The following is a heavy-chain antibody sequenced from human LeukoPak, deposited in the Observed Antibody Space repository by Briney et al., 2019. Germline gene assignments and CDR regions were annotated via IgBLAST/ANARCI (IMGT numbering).Heavy chain of an antibody. CDR2: ISYDGSNK. D-gene: IGHD3-10*02. J-gene: IGHJ3*02. CDR3: AKFFTGEYVRAFDI. CDR1: GFTFSSYA. Sequence: GGSLRLSCAASGFTFSSYAMHWVRQAPGKGLEWVALISYDGSNKYYADSVKGRFTISRDNSKNTLYLQMNSLRAEDTAVYYCAKFFTGEYVRAFDIWGQGTMVTVSS. V-gene: IGHV3-30*18.